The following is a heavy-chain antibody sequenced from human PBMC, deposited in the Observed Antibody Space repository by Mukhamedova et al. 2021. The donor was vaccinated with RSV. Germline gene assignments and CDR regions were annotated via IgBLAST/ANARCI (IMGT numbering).Heavy chain of an antibody. Sequence: GSAKYYVDSVKGRFTISRDNAKNLLYLQMNSLRAEDTAVYYCARLWIQQEAFDYWGQGTLVTVSS. D-gene: IGHD5-18*01. J-gene: IGHJ4*02. CDR3: ARLWIQQEAFDY. CDR2: GSAK. V-gene: IGHV3-7*01.